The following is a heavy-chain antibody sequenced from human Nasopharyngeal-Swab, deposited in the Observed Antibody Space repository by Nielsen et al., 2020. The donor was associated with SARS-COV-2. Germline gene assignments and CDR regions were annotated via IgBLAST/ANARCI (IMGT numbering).Heavy chain of an antibody. CDR2: INPNSGGT. CDR1: GYTFTGYY. J-gene: IGHJ5*02. V-gene: IGHV1-2*06. CDR3: AAITGDTATGKGHPLGFDP. Sequence: ASVTVSCKASGYTFTGYYMHWVRQAPGQGLEWMGRINPNSGGTNYAQKFQERVTITRDMSTSTAYMELSSLRSEDTAVYYCAAITGDTATGKGHPLGFDPWGQGTLVTVSS. D-gene: IGHD5-18*01.